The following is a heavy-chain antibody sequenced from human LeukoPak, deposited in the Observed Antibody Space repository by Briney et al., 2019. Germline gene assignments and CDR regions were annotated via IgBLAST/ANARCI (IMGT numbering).Heavy chain of an antibody. CDR3: ARDGDPQLAFDY. Sequence: ASVKVSCKASGGTFSSYAISWVRQAPGQGLEWMGRIIPIFGTANYAQKSQGRVTITTDESTSTAYMELSSLRSEDTAVYYCARDGDPQLAFDYWGQGTLVTVSS. CDR2: IIPIFGTA. D-gene: IGHD7-27*01. J-gene: IGHJ4*02. CDR1: GGTFSSYA. V-gene: IGHV1-69*05.